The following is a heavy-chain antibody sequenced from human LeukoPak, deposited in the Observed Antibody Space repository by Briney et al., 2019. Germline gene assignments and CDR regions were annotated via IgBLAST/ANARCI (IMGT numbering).Heavy chain of an antibody. V-gene: IGHV3-30-3*01. CDR2: ISYDGSNK. CDR3: AKDLWWSSSWYPTYSFDY. Sequence: SGGSLRLSCAASGFTFSSYAMHWVRQAPGKGLEWVAVISYDGSNKYYADSVKGRFTISRDNSKNTLYLQMNSLRAEDTAVYHCAKDLWWSSSWYPTYSFDYWGQGTLVTVSS. J-gene: IGHJ4*02. CDR1: GFTFSSYA. D-gene: IGHD6-13*01.